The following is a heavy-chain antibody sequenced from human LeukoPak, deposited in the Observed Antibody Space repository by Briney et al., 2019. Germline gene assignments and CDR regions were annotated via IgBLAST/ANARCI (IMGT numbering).Heavy chain of an antibody. CDR2: IKQDGSEK. V-gene: IGHV3-7*01. D-gene: IGHD3-9*01. CDR3: ARDNYDILTGYYSPPGY. J-gene: IGHJ4*02. Sequence: GGSLRLSCAASGFTLSSYWMSWVRQAPGKGLEWVANIKQDGSEKYYVDSVKGRFTISRDNAKNSLYLQMNSLRAEDTAVYYCARDNYDILTGYYSPPGYWGQGTLVTVSS. CDR1: GFTLSSYW.